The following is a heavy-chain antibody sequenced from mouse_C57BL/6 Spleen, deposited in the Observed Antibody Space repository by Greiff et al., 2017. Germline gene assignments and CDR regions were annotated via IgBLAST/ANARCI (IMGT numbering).Heavy chain of an antibody. CDR3: AREDGYAYAMDY. CDR1: GYTFTSYW. CDR2: IYPSDSET. Sequence: QVQLQQPGAELVRPGSSVKLSCKASGYTFTSYWMDWVKQRPGQGLEWIGNIYPSDSETHYNQKFKDKATLTVGKSSSTAYMQLSSLTSEDSAVYYCAREDGYAYAMDYWGQGTSVTVSS. D-gene: IGHD2-2*01. V-gene: IGHV1-61*01. J-gene: IGHJ4*01.